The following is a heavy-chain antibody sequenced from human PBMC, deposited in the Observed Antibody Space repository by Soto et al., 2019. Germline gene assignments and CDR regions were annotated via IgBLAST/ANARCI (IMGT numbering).Heavy chain of an antibody. D-gene: IGHD4-4*01. CDR3: AGGGMETTVMDYYYYGMDV. Sequence: PSETRSLTCTVSGGSISSGDYYWSWIRQPPGKGLEWIGYIYYSGSTYYNPSLKSRVTISVDTSKNQFSLKLSSVTAADTAVYYWAGGGMETTVMDYYYYGMDVWGQGTTVTVSS. CDR1: GGSISSGDYY. V-gene: IGHV4-30-4*01. CDR2: IYYSGST. J-gene: IGHJ6*02.